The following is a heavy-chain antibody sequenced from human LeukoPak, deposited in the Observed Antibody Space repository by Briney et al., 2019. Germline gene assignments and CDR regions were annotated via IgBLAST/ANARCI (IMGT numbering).Heavy chain of an antibody. J-gene: IGHJ4*02. V-gene: IGHV3-48*04. CDR3: ARRYCSTTSCYWSFDY. CDR2: ISSSSSTI. D-gene: IGHD2-2*01. Sequence: GGSLRLSCAASGFTFSSYSMNWVRQAPGKGLEGVSYISSSSSTIYYADSVKGRFTISRDNAKNSPYLQMNSLRAEDTAVYYCARRYCSTTSCYWSFDYWGQGTLVTVSS. CDR1: GFTFSSYS.